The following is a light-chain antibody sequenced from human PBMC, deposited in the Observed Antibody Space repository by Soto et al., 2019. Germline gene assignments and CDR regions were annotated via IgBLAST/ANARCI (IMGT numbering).Light chain of an antibody. V-gene: IGKV3-20*01. CDR3: QQYGSSQT. J-gene: IGKJ1*01. CDR2: GTS. CDR1: RNISRS. Sequence: EILMTQSPGTLSVARGERATLSCISSRNISRSLAWYQQKPGQGPSLLIYGTSTRAGGVPARFSGGGSGTDFTLTISRLEPEDFAVYYCQQYGSSQTFGPGTKVDI.